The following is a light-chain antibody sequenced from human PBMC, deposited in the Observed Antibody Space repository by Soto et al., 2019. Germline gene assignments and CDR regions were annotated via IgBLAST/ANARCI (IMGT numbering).Light chain of an antibody. CDR3: QQYNNVPIT. CDR2: DAS. Sequence: DIQMTQSPSSLSPSVGDRVTITCRASQSISSWLAWYQQKPGKAPKLLIYDASALESGVPSRFSGSGSGTDFTFTISSLQPEDFATYYCQQYNNVPITFGQGTRLEIK. J-gene: IGKJ5*01. CDR1: QSISSW. V-gene: IGKV1-5*01.